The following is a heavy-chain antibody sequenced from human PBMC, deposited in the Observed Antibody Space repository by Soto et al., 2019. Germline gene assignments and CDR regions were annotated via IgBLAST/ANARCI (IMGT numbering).Heavy chain of an antibody. Sequence: GASVKVSCKASGGTFSSYAISWVRQAPGQGLEWMGGIIPIFGTANYAQKFQGRVTITADESTSTAYMELSSLRSEDTAVCYCARKEASSDYVWGSYRYTVVPYYGMDVWGQGTTVTVSS. CDR2: IIPIFGTA. J-gene: IGHJ6*02. V-gene: IGHV1-69*13. D-gene: IGHD3-16*02. CDR3: ARKEASSDYVWGSYRYTVVPYYGMDV. CDR1: GGTFSSYA.